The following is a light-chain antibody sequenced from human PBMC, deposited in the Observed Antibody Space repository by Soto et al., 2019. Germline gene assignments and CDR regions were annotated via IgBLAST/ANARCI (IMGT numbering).Light chain of an antibody. CDR2: DAS. CDR1: QAIRTA. Sequence: AIQLAQSPSSLSASVGDRVTITCRASQAIRTALGWYQQKPGKAPKLLIYDASSLESGVPSRFSGSGSGTEFTLTISSLQPDDFATYYCQQYNSYWTFGQGTKVDIK. CDR3: QQYNSYWT. V-gene: IGKV1-13*02. J-gene: IGKJ1*01.